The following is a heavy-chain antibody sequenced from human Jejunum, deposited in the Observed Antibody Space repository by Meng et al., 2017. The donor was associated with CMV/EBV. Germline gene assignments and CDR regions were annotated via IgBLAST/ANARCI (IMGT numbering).Heavy chain of an antibody. J-gene: IGHJ4*02. Sequence: YNFSNFGFSWVRQAPGQGLEWMGWINAHSGDRNYAQNLQGRVTLTTDTSTSTAYMELGSLRSDDTAVYYCTRDLCSGGTCYTGFDYWGQGTLVTVSS. CDR1: YNFSNFG. D-gene: IGHD2-15*01. CDR3: TRDLCSGGTCYTGFDY. CDR2: INAHSGDR. V-gene: IGHV1-18*01.